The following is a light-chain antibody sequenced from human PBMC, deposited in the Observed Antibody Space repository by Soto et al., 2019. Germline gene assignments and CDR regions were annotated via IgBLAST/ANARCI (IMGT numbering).Light chain of an antibody. J-gene: IGKJ1*01. CDR1: QSVDTD. Sequence: EIVMTQSPATLSVSPGDIATLSCRASQSVDTDLACYQQKPGQPPRLLIYGASTRATGIPARFSGSGSGTELTVTISSLHSEDFAVYYSQQYNNXPRTCVQGTKV. CDR3: QQYNNXPRT. V-gene: IGKV3-15*01. CDR2: GAS.